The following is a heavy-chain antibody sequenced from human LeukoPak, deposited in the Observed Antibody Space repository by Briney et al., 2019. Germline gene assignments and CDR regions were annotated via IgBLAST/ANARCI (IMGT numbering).Heavy chain of an antibody. D-gene: IGHD3-10*01. Sequence: SETLSLTCSVSGGSISSYYWSWIRQPPGKGLEWIGSIYYSGSTYYNPSLKSRVTISVDTSKNQFSLKLSSVTAADTAVYYCARHPITMVRGVLKGDWFDPWGQGTLVTVSS. V-gene: IGHV4-59*05. CDR3: ARHPITMVRGVLKGDWFDP. CDR2: IYYSGST. CDR1: GGSISSYY. J-gene: IGHJ5*02.